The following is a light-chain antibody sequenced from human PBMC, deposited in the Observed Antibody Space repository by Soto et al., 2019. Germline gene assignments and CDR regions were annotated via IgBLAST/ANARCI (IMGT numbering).Light chain of an antibody. J-gene: IGKJ2*01. V-gene: IGKV1-39*01. Sequence: DIQMTQSPSSLSASVGDRVTITCRPSQSISTYLNWYQQKPGKAPKVLIFAASSLQSGVPSRFSGGRSGADFTLTISSLQPEDFATYYCQQSYSTPYTFGQGTKVDIK. CDR1: QSISTY. CDR3: QQSYSTPYT. CDR2: AAS.